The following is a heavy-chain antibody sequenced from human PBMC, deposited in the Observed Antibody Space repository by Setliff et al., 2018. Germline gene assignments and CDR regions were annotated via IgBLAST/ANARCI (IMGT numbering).Heavy chain of an antibody. CDR3: ARLESLGDLSLYGLWFDP. D-gene: IGHD3-16*02. CDR2: IYTSWST. J-gene: IGHJ5*02. CDR1: DDSISSRHYY. V-gene: IGHV4-61*09. Sequence: SETLSLTCTVSDDSISSRHYYWSWIRQPAGKGLEWLGQIYTSWSTNYNPSLKGRATLSIDASKKQFSLKLTSVTAADTAVYYCARLESLGDLSLYGLWFDPWGQGTLVTVSS.